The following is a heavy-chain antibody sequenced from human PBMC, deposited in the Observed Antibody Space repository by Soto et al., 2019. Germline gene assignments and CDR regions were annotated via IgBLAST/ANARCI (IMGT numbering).Heavy chain of an antibody. D-gene: IGHD6-19*01. CDR2: IRRKANSYTT. V-gene: IGHV3-72*01. CDR1: GLIFSDYH. J-gene: IGHJ6*02. CDR3: AMLGGWSGGSSGMDV. Sequence: EVQLVESGGGLVQPGGSLRLSCAASGLIFSDYHMDWVRQAPGQGLEWVGRIRRKANSYTTEYAASVKGRFNISRDDSKNSLYLQRNSLKSEDTAVYYCAMLGGWSGGSSGMDVWGQGTTVTVSS.